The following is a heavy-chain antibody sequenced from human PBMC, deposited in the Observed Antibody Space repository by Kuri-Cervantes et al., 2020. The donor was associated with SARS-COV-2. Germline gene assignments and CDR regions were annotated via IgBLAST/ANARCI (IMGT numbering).Heavy chain of an antibody. V-gene: IGHV5-10-1*01. CDR3: ASPTDYGVSLPDI. Sequence: GESLKISCKGSGYSFTSYWISWVRQMPGKGLEWMGRIDPSDSYTNYSPSFQGHVTISADKSISTAYLQWSSLKASDTAMYYCASPTDYGVSLPDIWGQGTMVTVSS. CDR2: IDPSDSYT. CDR1: GYSFTSYW. J-gene: IGHJ3*02. D-gene: IGHD4-17*01.